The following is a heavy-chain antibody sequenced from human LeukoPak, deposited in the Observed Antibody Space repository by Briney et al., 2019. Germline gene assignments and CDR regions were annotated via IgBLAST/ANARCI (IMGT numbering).Heavy chain of an antibody. V-gene: IGHV3-23*01. CDR2: ISGSGGST. Sequence: GGSLRLSCAASGFTFSSYAMSWVRQAPGKGLEWVSAISGSGGSTYYADSVKGRFTISRDNSKNTLYLQMNSLRAEDTAVYYCARYPGGYCSGGSCYSGYYYYYMDVWGKGTTVTISS. D-gene: IGHD2-15*01. CDR1: GFTFSSYA. J-gene: IGHJ6*03. CDR3: ARYPGGYCSGGSCYSGYYYYYMDV.